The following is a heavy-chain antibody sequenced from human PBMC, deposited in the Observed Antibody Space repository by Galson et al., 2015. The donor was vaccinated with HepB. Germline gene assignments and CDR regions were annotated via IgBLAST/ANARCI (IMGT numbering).Heavy chain of an antibody. D-gene: IGHD6-13*01. J-gene: IGHJ4*02. CDR1: GFTFSSYG. V-gene: IGHV3-30*18. Sequence: SLRLSCAASGFTFSSYGMHWVRQAPGKGLEWVAVISYDGSNKYYADSVKGRFTISRDNSKNTLYLQMNSLRAEETAVYYCAKGADYSSSWYGGDYWGQGTLVTVSS. CDR3: AKGADYSSSWYGGDY. CDR2: ISYDGSNK.